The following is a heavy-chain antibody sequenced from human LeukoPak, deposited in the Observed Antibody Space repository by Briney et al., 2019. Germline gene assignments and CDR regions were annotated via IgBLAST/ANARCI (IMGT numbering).Heavy chain of an antibody. CDR1: GGSVSSGGYS. Sequence: PSETLSLTCAVSGGSVSSGGYSWSWIRQPPGKGLEWIGYIYYSGSTYYNPSLKSRVTISVDTSKNQFSLKVSSVTAADTAVYYCARLSSSAVWFDPWGQGTLVTVSS. D-gene: IGHD6-6*01. CDR3: ARLSSSAVWFDP. CDR2: IYYSGST. J-gene: IGHJ5*02. V-gene: IGHV4-30-4*07.